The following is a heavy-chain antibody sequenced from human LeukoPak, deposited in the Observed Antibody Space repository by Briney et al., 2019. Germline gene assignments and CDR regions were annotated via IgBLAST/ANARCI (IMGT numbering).Heavy chain of an antibody. CDR3: GREAAAGWVED. CDR1: GDSVSSNRAV. Sequence: SQALSLTCAISGDSVSSNRAVWNWIRQSPSRGLECLGRTYYRSKWYNDYAVSVKSRISINPDTSKNQFSLQLNSVTPEDRAVYYCGREAAAGWVEDWGQGTLVTVSS. J-gene: IGHJ4*02. V-gene: IGHV6-1*01. CDR2: TYYRSKWYN. D-gene: IGHD6-13*01.